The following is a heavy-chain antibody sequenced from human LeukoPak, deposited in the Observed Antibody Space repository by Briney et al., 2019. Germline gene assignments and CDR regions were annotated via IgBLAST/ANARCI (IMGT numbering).Heavy chain of an antibody. D-gene: IGHD3-3*01. CDR2: ISSNGGST. J-gene: IGHJ4*02. CDR1: GFTFSSYA. CDR3: ARVPAPSRFLEWLWHFDY. Sequence: PGGSLRLSCAASGFTFSSYAMHWVRQAPGKGLEYVSAISSNGGSTYYANSVKGRFTISRDNAKNSLYLQMNSLRAEDTAVYYCARVPAPSRFLEWLWHFDYWGQGTLVTVSS. V-gene: IGHV3-64*01.